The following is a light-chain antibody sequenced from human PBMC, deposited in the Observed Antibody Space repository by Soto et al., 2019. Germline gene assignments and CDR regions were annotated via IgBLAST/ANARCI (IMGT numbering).Light chain of an antibody. CDR1: SSDIGSNY. CDR3: AAWYDSLSCLA. CDR2: NSN. Sequence: QSVLTQPPSASGTPGQRVTLSCSGSSSDIGSNYVFWYQKFPGTAPKLLIYNSNQRPSGVPDRFSGSKSGTSASLAISELRSEDEADYYCAAWYDSLSCLAFGGGTKVTVL. J-gene: IGLJ2*01. V-gene: IGLV1-47*01.